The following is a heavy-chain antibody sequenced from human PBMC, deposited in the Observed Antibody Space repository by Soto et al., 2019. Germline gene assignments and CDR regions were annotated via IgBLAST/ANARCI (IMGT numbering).Heavy chain of an antibody. J-gene: IGHJ6*02. CDR2: IFSSGST. CDR1: GGSINTFY. V-gene: IGHV4-4*07. D-gene: IGHD3-10*01. Sequence: PSETLSLTCTVSGGSINTFYWSWVRQPAGKGLEWIGRIFSSGSTSFNPSLESRVAMSVDTSKNHFSLKLSSVTAADTAVYYCARFGSGSYYNSLDVWGQGTTVTVSS. CDR3: ARFGSGSYYNSLDV.